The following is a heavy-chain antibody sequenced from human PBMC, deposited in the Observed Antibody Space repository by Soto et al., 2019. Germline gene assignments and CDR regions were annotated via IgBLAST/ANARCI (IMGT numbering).Heavy chain of an antibody. CDR1: GFTFSNYY. Sequence: EARLVESGGALVQPGGSLRLSCAASGFTFSNYYMSWFRQAPGKGLQWVASINQDGSEKYSVDSVKGRFTISRDNGKNSVYLQMNSLRVEDTAVYYCARYVGEIWGHGTKVTVSS. J-gene: IGHJ3*02. CDR2: INQDGSEK. D-gene: IGHD2-15*01. V-gene: IGHV3-7*03. CDR3: ARYVGEI.